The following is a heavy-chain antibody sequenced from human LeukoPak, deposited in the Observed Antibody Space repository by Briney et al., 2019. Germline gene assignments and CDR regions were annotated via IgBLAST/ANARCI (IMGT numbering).Heavy chain of an antibody. CDR3: ARASGSSGWYAFDY. J-gene: IGHJ4*02. V-gene: IGHV4-4*07. Sequence: PSETLSLTCSVSGGSISNYYWRWIRQPAGKGLEWIGRIYSSGTTNYNPSLKSRVTMSVDTSKNQLSLKLSAVTAADTAVYYCARASGSSGWYAFDYWGQGTLVTVSS. CDR2: IYSSGTT. D-gene: IGHD6-19*01. CDR1: GGSISNYY.